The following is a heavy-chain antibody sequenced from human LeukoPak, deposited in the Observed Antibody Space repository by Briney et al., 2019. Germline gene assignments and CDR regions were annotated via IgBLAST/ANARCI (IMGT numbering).Heavy chain of an antibody. V-gene: IGHV4-34*09. CDR2: INHSGIT. J-gene: IGHJ5*02. Sequence: SETLSLTCAVYGGSFSGYYWSWIRQPPGKGLEWIGEINHSGITYYNPSLKSRVTISVDTSKNQFSLKLSSVTAADTAVYYCARAPFIVVVVAATPIGFDPWGQGTLVTVSS. CDR3: ARAPFIVVVVAATPIGFDP. D-gene: IGHD2-15*01. CDR1: GGSFSGYY.